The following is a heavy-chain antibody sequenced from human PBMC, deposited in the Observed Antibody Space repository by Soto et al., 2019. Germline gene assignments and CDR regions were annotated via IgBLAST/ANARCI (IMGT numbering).Heavy chain of an antibody. V-gene: IGHV4-59*01. D-gene: IGHD1-26*01. CDR3: ARDLATATGGVWFDP. CDR1: GGSISSYY. J-gene: IGHJ5*02. CDR2: IYYSGST. Sequence: SETLSLTCTVSGGSISSYYWSWIRQPPGKGLEWIGYIYYSGSTNYNPSLKSRVTISVDTSKNQFSLKLSSVTAADTAVYYCARDLATATGGVWFDPWGQGTLVTVSS.